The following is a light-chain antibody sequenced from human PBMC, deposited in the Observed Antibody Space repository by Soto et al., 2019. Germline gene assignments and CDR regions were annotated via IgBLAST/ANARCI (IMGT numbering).Light chain of an antibody. CDR3: QQYESYPWT. CDR1: QNINSW. J-gene: IGKJ1*01. V-gene: IGKV1-5*01. Sequence: DIQMTQSPSPLSASVGARVTIACRASQNINSWLAWYQQKPGKAPNLLIYDASTLESGVPPRFSGSGSGTEFTLTINSLLPDDFATYYCQQYESYPWTFGKGTKVDIK. CDR2: DAS.